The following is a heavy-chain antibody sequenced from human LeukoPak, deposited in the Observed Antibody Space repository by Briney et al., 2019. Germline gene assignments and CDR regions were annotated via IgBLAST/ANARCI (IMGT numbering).Heavy chain of an antibody. CDR2: IYHSGST. D-gene: IGHD2-21*01. J-gene: IGHJ4*02. CDR3: ARQLAYCGGDCFFY. Sequence: ASGTLSLTCAVSGGSISSSNWWSWVRPPPGKGLEWIGEIYHSGSTNYNLSLKSRVTISVDKSKNQFSLKLSSVTAADTAVYYCARQLAYCGGDCFFYWGQGTLVTVSS. V-gene: IGHV4-4*02. CDR1: GGSISSSNW.